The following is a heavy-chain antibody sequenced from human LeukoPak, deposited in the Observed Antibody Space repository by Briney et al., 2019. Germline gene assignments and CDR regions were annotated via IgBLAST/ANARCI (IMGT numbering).Heavy chain of an antibody. Sequence: SVKVSCKASGYTFTSYGISWVRQAPGQGLEWMGWISAYNGNTNYAKKLQGRVTMTTDTSTSTAYMELRSLRSDDTAVYYCARDLTPTTVTTFYYWGQGTLVTVSS. CDR3: ARDLTPTTVTTFYY. V-gene: IGHV1-18*01. J-gene: IGHJ4*02. D-gene: IGHD4-17*01. CDR1: GYTFTSYG. CDR2: ISAYNGNT.